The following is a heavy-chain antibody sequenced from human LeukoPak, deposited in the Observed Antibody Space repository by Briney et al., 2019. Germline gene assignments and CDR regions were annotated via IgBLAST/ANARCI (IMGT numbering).Heavy chain of an antibody. D-gene: IGHD4-11*01. CDR3: ARALTVTTRGYYYYGMDV. J-gene: IGHJ6*02. CDR1: GYTFTSYA. CDR2: INAGNGNT. V-gene: IGHV1-3*01. Sequence: ASVKDSCKASGYTFTSYAMHWARQAPGQRLEWMGWINAGNGNTKYSQKFQGRVTITRDTSASTAYMELSSLRSEDTAVYYCARALTVTTRGYYYYGMDVWGQGTTVTVSS.